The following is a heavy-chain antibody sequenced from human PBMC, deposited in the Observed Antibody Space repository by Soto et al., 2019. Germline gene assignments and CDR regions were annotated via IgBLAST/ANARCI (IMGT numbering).Heavy chain of an antibody. V-gene: IGHV3-21*01. CDR2: ISSSGSFI. CDR3: AREPQGIAAALDY. D-gene: IGHD6-13*01. Sequence: PGGSLRLSCAASGFTCRTYGMNWVRRAPGGGLEGVASISSSGSFIYYADSVKGRFTISRDDAEKSLYLQMNSLRAEDTALYYCAREPQGIAAALDYWGQGTLVTVSS. CDR1: GFTCRTYG. J-gene: IGHJ4*02.